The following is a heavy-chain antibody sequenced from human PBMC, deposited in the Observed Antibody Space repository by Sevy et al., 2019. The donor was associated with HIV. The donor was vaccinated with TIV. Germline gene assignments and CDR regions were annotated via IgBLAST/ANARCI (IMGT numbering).Heavy chain of an antibody. J-gene: IGHJ6*02. V-gene: IGHV4-34*01. CDR1: GGSFSGYY. Sequence: SETLSLTCAVYGGSFSGYYWSWIRQPPGKGLEWIGEINHSGSTNYNPSLKSRVTISVDTSKNQFSLKLSSVTAADTAVYYCARIGGITIFGVVIYYYYGMYVWGQRTTVTVSS. CDR3: ARIGGITIFGVVIYYYYGMYV. D-gene: IGHD3-3*01. CDR2: INHSGST.